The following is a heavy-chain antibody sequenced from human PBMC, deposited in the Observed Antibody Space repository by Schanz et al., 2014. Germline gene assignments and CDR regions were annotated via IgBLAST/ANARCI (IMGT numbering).Heavy chain of an antibody. J-gene: IGHJ3*01. Sequence: VQLVESGGGVVQPGGSLRLSCASSGFSFTTYAMSWVRQAPGKGLEWVSSISSGGGSTYYADSVKGRFTISRDNSKNTLFLQMNSLETEDTAVYYCTTDNGHFAFDFWGQGTMVTVSS. CDR3: TTDNGHFAFDF. CDR1: GFSFTTYA. V-gene: IGHV3-23*04. CDR2: ISSGGGST. D-gene: IGHD2-8*01.